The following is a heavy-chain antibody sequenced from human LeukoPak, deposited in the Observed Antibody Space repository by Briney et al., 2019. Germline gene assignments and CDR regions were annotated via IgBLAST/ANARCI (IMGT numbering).Heavy chain of an antibody. D-gene: IGHD6-13*01. CDR2: ISYDGSNK. V-gene: IGHV3-30-3*01. CDR1: GFTFSSYA. Sequence: PGGSLRLSCAASGFTFSSYAMHWVRQAPGKGLEWVAVISYDGSNKYYADSVKGRFTISRDNSKNTLYLLMNSLRAEDTAVYYCARDEYSSSWYYWGQGTLVTVSS. CDR3: ARDEYSSSWYY. J-gene: IGHJ4*02.